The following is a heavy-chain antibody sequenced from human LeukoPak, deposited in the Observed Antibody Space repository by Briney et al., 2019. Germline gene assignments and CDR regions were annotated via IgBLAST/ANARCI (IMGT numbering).Heavy chain of an antibody. CDR1: GFTFSSYG. J-gene: IGHJ6*02. D-gene: IGHD4-17*01. CDR3: ARDRGTVTPPDGMDV. Sequence: PGGSLRLSCAASGFTFSSYGMHWVRQAPGKGLEWVAFIRYDGSNKYYADSVKGRFTISRDNTDYSLYLQMNSLRAEDTAMYYCARDRGTVTPPDGMDVWGQGTTLTVSS. CDR2: IRYDGSNK. V-gene: IGHV3-30*02.